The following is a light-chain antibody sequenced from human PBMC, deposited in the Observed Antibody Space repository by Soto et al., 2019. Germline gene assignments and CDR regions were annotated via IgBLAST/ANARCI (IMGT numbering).Light chain of an antibody. Sequence: DIQMTQSPSTLSASVGDRVTITCRASQSISSWLAWYKQKPGKAPKLLIYKASSLESGVPSRFSGSGSGTEFTLTISSLQPDEFATYYCQQYNSYSITFGQGTRLEIK. J-gene: IGKJ5*01. CDR2: KAS. CDR3: QQYNSYSIT. V-gene: IGKV1-5*03. CDR1: QSISSW.